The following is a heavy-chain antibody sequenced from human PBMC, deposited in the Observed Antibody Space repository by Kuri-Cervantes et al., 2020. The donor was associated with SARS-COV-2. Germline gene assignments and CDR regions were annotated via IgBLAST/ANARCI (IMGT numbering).Heavy chain of an antibody. CDR1: GGSISDFY. Sequence: GSLRLSCTVSGGSISDFYWSWIRQPPGRGLEWIGYIHYSGSTNYNPSLRSRLTISVDTSKNQFSLKLSSVTAADTAVYYCARHGYCSGGSCYSGSDWFDPWGQGTLVTVSS. CDR2: IHYSGST. J-gene: IGHJ5*02. V-gene: IGHV4-59*08. CDR3: ARHGYCSGGSCYSGSDWFDP. D-gene: IGHD2-15*01.